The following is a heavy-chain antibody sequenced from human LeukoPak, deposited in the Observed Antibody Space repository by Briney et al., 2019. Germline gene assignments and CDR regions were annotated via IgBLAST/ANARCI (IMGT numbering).Heavy chain of an antibody. V-gene: IGHV3-7*01. J-gene: IGHJ3*02. Sequence: PGGSLRLSCAASGFTFSSYWMSWVRQAPGKGLEWVANIKQDGSEKYYVDSVKGRFTISRDNAKNSLYLQMNSLRAEDTAVYYCAYDFWSGSHAFDIWGQGTMVTVPS. CDR1: GFTFSSYW. CDR2: IKQDGSEK. CDR3: AYDFWSGSHAFDI. D-gene: IGHD3-3*01.